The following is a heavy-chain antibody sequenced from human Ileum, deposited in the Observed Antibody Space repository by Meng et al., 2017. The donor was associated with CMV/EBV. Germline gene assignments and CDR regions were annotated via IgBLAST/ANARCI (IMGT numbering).Heavy chain of an antibody. CDR3: ARDPYIKAFDL. D-gene: IGHD4-11*01. Sequence: GESLKTSCAASGFMFSRFWMTWLRQVPGRGPELVAHIKEDGSEKYFVASVKGRCTISRDNAKNSLYLQIHSLRVEDTAVYYCARDPYIKAFDLWGQGTMVTVSS. V-gene: IGHV3-7*01. CDR2: IKEDGSEK. CDR1: GFMFSRFW. J-gene: IGHJ3*01.